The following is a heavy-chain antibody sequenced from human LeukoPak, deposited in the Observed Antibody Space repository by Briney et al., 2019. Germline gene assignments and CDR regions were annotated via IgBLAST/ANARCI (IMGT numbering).Heavy chain of an antibody. CDR2: FYYTGNS. J-gene: IGHJ2*01. V-gene: IGHV4-39*01. D-gene: IGHD2-21*01. CDR1: GGSISGTTYS. CDR3: ARRIVADYWYFDF. Sequence: PSETLSLTCTVSGGSISGTTYSWGWGWIRQPPGKGLEWIGNFYYTGNSYYNPSLKSRVTISVDMSKNQFSLKLSAVTAADTAVYYCARRIVADYWYFDFWGSGTLVTVSS.